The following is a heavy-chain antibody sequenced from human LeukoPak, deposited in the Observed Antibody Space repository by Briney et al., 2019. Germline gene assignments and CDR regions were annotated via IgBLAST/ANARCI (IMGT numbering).Heavy chain of an antibody. J-gene: IGHJ4*02. CDR3: ARVDFQQLADY. V-gene: IGHV4-39*07. CDR1: GGSISSSSYY. CDR2: IYYSGST. D-gene: IGHD6-13*01. Sequence: SETLSLTCTVSGGSISSSSYYWGWIRQPPGKGLEWIGSIYYSGSTYYNPSLKSRVTISVDTSKNQFSLKLSSVTAADTAVYYCARVDFQQLADYWGQGTLVTVSS.